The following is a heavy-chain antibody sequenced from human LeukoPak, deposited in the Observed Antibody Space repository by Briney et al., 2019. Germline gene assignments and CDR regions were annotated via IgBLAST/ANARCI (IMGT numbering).Heavy chain of an antibody. Sequence: PGGSLRLSCAASGFTFSSYSMSWVRQAPGKGLEWVSAISDDGRSTYYADSVKGRFTISRDNSKNTLYLQMNSLRFEDTALYFCAKRVPYSSSSVYFDYWGQGTLVTVSS. J-gene: IGHJ4*02. CDR1: GFTFSSYS. CDR2: ISDDGRST. V-gene: IGHV3-23*01. CDR3: AKRVPYSSSSVYFDY. D-gene: IGHD6-6*01.